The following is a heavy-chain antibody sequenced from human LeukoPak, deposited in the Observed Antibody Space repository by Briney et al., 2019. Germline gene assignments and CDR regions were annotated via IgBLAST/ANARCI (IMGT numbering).Heavy chain of an antibody. J-gene: IGHJ2*01. D-gene: IGHD6-19*01. CDR2: INPNTGAT. Sequence: VASVKVSCKASGFNFTDYYIHWVRQAPGQGLAWMGWINPNTGATSYAEKFQGRVTMTRDPSISTAHMELSSLRSGDTAVYYCTKGKDFFDNSGQWEYWCFDLWDRGTLVAVSS. CDR3: TKGKDFFDNSGQWEYWCFDL. CDR1: GFNFTDYY. V-gene: IGHV1-2*02.